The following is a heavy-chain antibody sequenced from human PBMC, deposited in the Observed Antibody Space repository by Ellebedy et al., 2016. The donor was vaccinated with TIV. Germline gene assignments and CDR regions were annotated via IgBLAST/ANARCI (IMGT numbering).Heavy chain of an antibody. D-gene: IGHD4-17*01. J-gene: IGHJ3*02. CDR3: ATDGSYGDYLPPTHAFVI. V-gene: IGHV3-7*01. CDR2: IRQDGSEK. Sequence: GGSLRLSCGASGFSFSSYWMSWVRQAPGKGLEWVANIRQDGSEKYYVDSVKGRFTISRDNAKNSLYLHLNSLRAEDTAMYYCATDGSYGDYLPPTHAFVIWGQGTMVTVSS. CDR1: GFSFSSYW.